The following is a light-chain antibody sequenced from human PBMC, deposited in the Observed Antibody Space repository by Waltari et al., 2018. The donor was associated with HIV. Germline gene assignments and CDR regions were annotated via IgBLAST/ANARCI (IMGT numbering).Light chain of an antibody. CDR2: EVS. Sequence: QSALTQPASVSGSPGQSITISCTGTSSDVGSYNLASWYQQHPGKAPKLMIYEVSKRPSGVSNRFAGSKSGNTASLTISGLQAEDEADYYCCSYAGSSANVVFGGGTKLTVL. CDR1: SSDVGSYNL. J-gene: IGLJ2*01. V-gene: IGLV2-23*02. CDR3: CSYAGSSANVV.